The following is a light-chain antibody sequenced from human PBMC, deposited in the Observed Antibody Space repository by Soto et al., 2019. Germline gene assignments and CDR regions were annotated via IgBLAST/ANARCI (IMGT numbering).Light chain of an antibody. CDR2: DAS. Sequence: ETVLTQSPGTLSLSPGERATLSCRASQSVSSSYLAWYQQKPGQAPRLLIYDASSRATGIPDRFSGSGSGTDFTLTISRLEPEDFAVYYCKQYGSSFTFGPGTKVDIK. J-gene: IGKJ3*01. CDR3: KQYGSSFT. V-gene: IGKV3-20*01. CDR1: QSVSSSY.